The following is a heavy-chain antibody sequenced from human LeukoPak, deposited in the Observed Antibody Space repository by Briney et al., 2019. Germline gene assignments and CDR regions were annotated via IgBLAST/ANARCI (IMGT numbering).Heavy chain of an antibody. J-gene: IGHJ4*02. D-gene: IGHD5-12*01. CDR3: GRDFSGYTPKY. V-gene: IGHV1-46*01. Sequence: ASVTVSCKASGYTFTSNYIHWVRQAPGQGLEWMGIINPSGGSTTYAQKFQGRITVTRDTSTSTVYMELSGLRSEDTAVYWCGRDFSGYTPKYWGQGTRVTVSS. CDR1: GYTFTSNY. CDR2: INPSGGST.